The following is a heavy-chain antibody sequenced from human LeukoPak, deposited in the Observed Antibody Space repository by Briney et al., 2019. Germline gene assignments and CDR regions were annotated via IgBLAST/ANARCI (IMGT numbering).Heavy chain of an antibody. V-gene: IGHV3-21*01. CDR3: ATNTPMGHYFDN. CDR1: GFTFSSYG. D-gene: IGHD5-18*01. J-gene: IGHJ4*02. Sequence: PGGSLRLSCTASGFTFSSYGLNWVRQAPGKGLEWVSFIDTSGSYIYYGDSVKGRFTISRDNAKNSLYLQMNSLRAEDTAIYYCATNTPMGHYFDNWGQGTLVSVSS. CDR2: IDTSGSYI.